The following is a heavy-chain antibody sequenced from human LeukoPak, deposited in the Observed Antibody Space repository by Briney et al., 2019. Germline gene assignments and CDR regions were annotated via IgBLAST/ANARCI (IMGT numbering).Heavy chain of an antibody. V-gene: IGHV4-4*07. Sequence: SETLSLTCTVSGGSISNYYWSWIRQPAGKGLEWIGRKYAHGSSNYNPPVQSRVTMSVDTSKNQFSLKLRSVTAADTAVYYCARDGLGDSSGYLSDTIDYWGQGTLVTVSS. D-gene: IGHD3-22*01. J-gene: IGHJ4*02. CDR2: KYAHGSS. CDR3: ARDGLGDSSGYLSDTIDY. CDR1: GGSISNYY.